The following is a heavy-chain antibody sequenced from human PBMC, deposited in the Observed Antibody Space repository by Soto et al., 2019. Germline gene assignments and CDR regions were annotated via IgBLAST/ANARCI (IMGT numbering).Heavy chain of an antibody. CDR2: IKEDGSDK. V-gene: IGHV3-7*01. D-gene: IGHD6-25*01. CDR1: GFTFNTYW. J-gene: IGHJ4*02. Sequence: EVQLVESGGDLVQPGGSLRLSCVASGFTFNTYWMSWVRQAPGNGLEWVANIKEDGSDKYYVDSVKGRFTISRDNAKNLLYLRMNSLGAGDTAMYYCARFTRGSSGDYWGQGTLVTVSS. CDR3: ARFTRGSSGDY.